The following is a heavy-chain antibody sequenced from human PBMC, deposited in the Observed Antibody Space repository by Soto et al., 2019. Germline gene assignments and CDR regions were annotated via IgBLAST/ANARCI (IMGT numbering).Heavy chain of an antibody. CDR2: IKEDGSEK. D-gene: IGHD2-21*01. J-gene: IGHJ4*02. Sequence: GSLRLSCAVSGFTFSSYWMSWVRQAPGKGLEWVANIKEDGSEKYYVDSVKGRFTISRDNAKNSLYLQMNSLRAEDTAVYYCAREGLLFCLDYWGQGTLVTVSS. CDR1: GFTFSSYW. V-gene: IGHV3-7*03. CDR3: AREGLLFCLDY.